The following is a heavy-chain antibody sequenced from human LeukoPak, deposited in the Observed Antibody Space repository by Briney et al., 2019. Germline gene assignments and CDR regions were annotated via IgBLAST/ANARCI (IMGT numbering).Heavy chain of an antibody. V-gene: IGHV1-69*05. J-gene: IGHJ6*03. CDR3: ASDKKERYGEGYYYYYMDV. D-gene: IGHD4-17*01. CDR1: GGTFSSYA. Sequence: SVKVSCKASGGTFSSYAISWVRQAPGQGLEWMGRIIPIFGTANYAEKFQGRVTITTDESKSTAYMELSSLRSEDTAVYYCASDKKERYGEGYYYYYMDVWGKGTTVTVSS. CDR2: IIPIFGTA.